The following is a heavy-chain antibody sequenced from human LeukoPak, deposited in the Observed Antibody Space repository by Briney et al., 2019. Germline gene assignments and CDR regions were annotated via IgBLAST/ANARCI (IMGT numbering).Heavy chain of an antibody. Sequence: SETLSLTCSVSGGTITRYYCSWIRQPPGKGLEWIGYIYYSGSTIYNPSLKSRVTISVDTSKNKFSLKLSSVTAADTAVYYCARGDYDSSGYTPTFDYWGQGALATVSS. D-gene: IGHD3-22*01. J-gene: IGHJ4*02. CDR2: IYYSGST. CDR1: GGTITRYY. CDR3: ARGDYDSSGYTPTFDY. V-gene: IGHV4-59*01.